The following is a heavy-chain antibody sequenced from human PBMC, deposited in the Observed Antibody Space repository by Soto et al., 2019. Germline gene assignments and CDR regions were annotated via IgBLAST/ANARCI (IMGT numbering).Heavy chain of an antibody. CDR2: IFYAGNT. CDR1: GGSIRSSRSY. Sequence: QLQLQESGPGLVKPSETLSLTCNVSGGSIRSSRSYWAWFRQPPGKELEWIANIFYAGNTYYNPSLKSRVTVSVDTSKNQFSLKLDSVTAADTAVYYCARQAAAPGIDLWFDPWGQGTLVTVSS. D-gene: IGHD6-13*01. V-gene: IGHV4-39*01. J-gene: IGHJ5*02. CDR3: ARQAAAPGIDLWFDP.